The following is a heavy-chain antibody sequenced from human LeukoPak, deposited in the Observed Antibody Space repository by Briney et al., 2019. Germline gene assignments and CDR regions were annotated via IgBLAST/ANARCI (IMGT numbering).Heavy chain of an antibody. CDR2: IKRDGNEK. D-gene: IGHD3-10*01. Sequence: GGSLRLSCAASGFTFSGYWMNWVRQAPGKGLEWVANIKRDGNEKNYVDSVKGRFSISRDNAKNSLYLQMDSLRAEDTAVYYCAKEGAYPIITYDSWGQGALVTVSS. CDR1: GFTFSGYW. V-gene: IGHV3-7*01. CDR3: AKEGAYPIITYDS. J-gene: IGHJ5*01.